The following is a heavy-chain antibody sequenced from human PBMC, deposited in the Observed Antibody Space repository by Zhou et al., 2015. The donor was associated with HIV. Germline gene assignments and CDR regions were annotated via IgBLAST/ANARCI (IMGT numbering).Heavy chain of an antibody. CDR2: IIPIFGTA. D-gene: IGHD2-21*02. CDR1: GGTFSSYA. J-gene: IGHJ5*02. CDR3: ARDQAYCGGDCYSGGFDP. V-gene: IGHV1-69*01. Sequence: QVQLVQSGAEVKKPGSSVKVSCKASGGTFSSYAISWVRQAPGQGLEWMGGIIPIFGTANYAQKFQGRVTITADESTSTAYMELSSLRSEDTAVYYCARDQAYCGGDCYSGGFDPWGQGTLVTVSS.